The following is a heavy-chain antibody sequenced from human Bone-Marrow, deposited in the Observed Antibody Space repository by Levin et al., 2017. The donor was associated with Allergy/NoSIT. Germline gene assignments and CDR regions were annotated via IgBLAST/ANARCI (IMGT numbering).Heavy chain of an antibody. Sequence: GESLKISCAASGFTFSNAWMSWVRQAPGKGLEWVGRIKSKTDGGTTDYAAPVKGRFTISRDDSKNTLYLQMNSLKTEDTAVYYCTTSYCSSTSCYTGDYYYGMDVWGQGTTVTVSS. CDR2: IKSKTDGGTT. J-gene: IGHJ6*02. D-gene: IGHD2-2*02. CDR3: TTSYCSSTSCYTGDYYYGMDV. V-gene: IGHV3-15*01. CDR1: GFTFSNAW.